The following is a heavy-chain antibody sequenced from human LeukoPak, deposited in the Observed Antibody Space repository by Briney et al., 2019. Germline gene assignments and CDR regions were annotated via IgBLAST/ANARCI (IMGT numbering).Heavy chain of an antibody. D-gene: IGHD1-26*01. CDR3: ARARSGSYYAWFDP. V-gene: IGHV4-4*02. CDR1: GGSISSSNW. J-gene: IGHJ5*02. Sequence: SGTLSLTCAVSGGSISSSNWWSWVRQPPGKGLEWIGEIFHSGRTNYNPSLKSRVTISVDKSKNQFSLKLSSVTAADTAVYYCARARSGSYYAWFDPWGQGTLVTVSS. CDR2: IFHSGRT.